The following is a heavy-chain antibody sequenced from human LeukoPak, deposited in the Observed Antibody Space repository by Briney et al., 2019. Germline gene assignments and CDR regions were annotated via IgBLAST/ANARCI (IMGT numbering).Heavy chain of an antibody. D-gene: IGHD5-24*01. V-gene: IGHV1-46*01. CDR2: INPSGGNR. CDR3: ARAWRWLQSGNNWFDP. Sequence: GASVKVSCKASGYTLISYYMHWVRQAPGQGLEWMGIINPSGGNRRYAQKFQGRVTMTRDTSTSTVYMELSSLRSEDTAVYYCARAWRWLQSGNNWFDPWGQGTLVTVSS. J-gene: IGHJ5*02. CDR1: GYTLISYY.